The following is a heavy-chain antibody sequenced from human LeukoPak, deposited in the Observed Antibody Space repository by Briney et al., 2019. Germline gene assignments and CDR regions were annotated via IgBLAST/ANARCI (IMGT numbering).Heavy chain of an antibody. CDR3: ARRSGGSYYFDY. Sequence: PSETLSLTCAVYGGSFSGYYWSWIRQPPGKGLEWIGEINHSGSTNYNPSLKSRVTISVDTSKNQFSLKLSSVTAADTAVYYCARRSGGSYYFDYWGQGTLVTVSS. V-gene: IGHV4-34*01. CDR2: INHSGST. CDR1: GGSFSGYY. D-gene: IGHD1-26*01. J-gene: IGHJ4*02.